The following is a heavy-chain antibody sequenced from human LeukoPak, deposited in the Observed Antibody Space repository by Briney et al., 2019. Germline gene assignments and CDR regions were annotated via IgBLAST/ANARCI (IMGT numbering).Heavy chain of an antibody. CDR2: IYHSGST. CDR1: GYSISSGYY. J-gene: IGHJ4*02. V-gene: IGHV4-38-2*01. CDR3: ARWERYYYDSSGYGYFDY. Sequence: PSETLSLTCAVSGYSISSGYYWGWIRQPPGKGLEWIGSIYHSGSTYYNPSLKSRATISVDTSKNQFSLKLSSVTAADTAVYYCARWERYYYDSSGYGYFDYWGQGTLVTVSS. D-gene: IGHD3-22*01.